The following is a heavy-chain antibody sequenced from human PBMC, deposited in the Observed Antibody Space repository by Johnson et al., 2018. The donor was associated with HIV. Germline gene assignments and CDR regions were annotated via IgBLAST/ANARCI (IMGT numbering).Heavy chain of an antibody. J-gene: IGHJ3*01. CDR3: AKDFGSSSWHAFDV. CDR2: ISRSCTTI. D-gene: IGHD6-13*01. CDR1: GFTFEDYG. Sequence: MLLVESGGGVIRPGGSPRLSCASSGFTFEDYGMSWVRQVPGKGLEWVSYISRSCTTIYYADSVKGRFPISRDNAKNSLYLQMNNLRAEDTSVYYCAKDFGSSSWHAFDVWGQGTMVTVSS. V-gene: IGHV3-48*04.